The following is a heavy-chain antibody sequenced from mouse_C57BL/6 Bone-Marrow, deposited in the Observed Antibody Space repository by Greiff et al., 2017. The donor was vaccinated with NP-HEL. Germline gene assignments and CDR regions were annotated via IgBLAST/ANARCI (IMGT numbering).Heavy chain of an antibody. J-gene: IGHJ1*03. Sequence: VQLQQPGTELVKPGASVKLSCKASGYTFTSYWMHWVKQRPGQGLEWIGNINPSNGGTNYNEKFKSKATLTVDKSSSTAYMQLSSLTSEDSAVYYCARLEYGSSPFWYFDVWGTGTTVTVSS. CDR2: INPSNGGT. V-gene: IGHV1-53*01. CDR3: ARLEYGSSPFWYFDV. D-gene: IGHD1-1*01. CDR1: GYTFTSYW.